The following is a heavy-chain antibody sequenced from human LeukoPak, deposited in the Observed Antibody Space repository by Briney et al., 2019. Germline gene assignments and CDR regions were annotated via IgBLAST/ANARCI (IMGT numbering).Heavy chain of an antibody. V-gene: IGHV3-21*01. D-gene: IGHD3-16*01. J-gene: IGHJ6*03. CDR3: AREGSFRYYYYMDV. Sequence: KPGGSLRLSCAASGFTFSSYSMNWVRQAPGKGLEWVSSISSSSSYIYYADSVKGRFTISRDNSKNTLYLQMNSLRAEDTAVYYCAREGSFRYYYYMDVWGKGTTVTVSS. CDR1: GFTFSSYS. CDR2: ISSSSSYI.